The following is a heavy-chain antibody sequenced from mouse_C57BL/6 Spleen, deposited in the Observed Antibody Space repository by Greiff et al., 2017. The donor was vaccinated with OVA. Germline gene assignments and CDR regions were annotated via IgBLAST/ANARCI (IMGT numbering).Heavy chain of an antibody. CDR2: INPNNGGT. V-gene: IGHV1-18*01. CDR3: ARQGIYYDYDGFDY. J-gene: IGHJ2*01. Sequence: VQLQQSGPELVKPGASVKIPCKASGYTFTDYNMDWVKQSHGKSLEWFGDINPNNGGTIYNQKFKGKATLTVDKSSSTAYMELRSLTSEDTAVYYCARQGIYYDYDGFDYWGQGTTLTVSS. D-gene: IGHD2-4*01. CDR1: GYTFTDYN.